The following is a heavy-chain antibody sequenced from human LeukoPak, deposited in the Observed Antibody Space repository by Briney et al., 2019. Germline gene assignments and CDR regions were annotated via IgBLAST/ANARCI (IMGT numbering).Heavy chain of an antibody. CDR3: ARESTVTTKDY. J-gene: IGHJ4*02. V-gene: IGHV4-34*01. CDR2: INHSGST. D-gene: IGHD4-4*01. Sequence: SETLSLTCAVYGGSFSGYYWSWIRQPPGKGLEWIGEINHSGSTNYNPSLKSRVTISVDTSKNQFSLKLSSVIAADTAVYYCARESTVTTKDYWGQGTLVTVSS. CDR1: GGSFSGYY.